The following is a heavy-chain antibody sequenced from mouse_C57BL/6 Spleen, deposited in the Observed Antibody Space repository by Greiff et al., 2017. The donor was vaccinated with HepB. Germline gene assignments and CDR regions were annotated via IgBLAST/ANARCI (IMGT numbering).Heavy chain of an antibody. D-gene: IGHD1-1*01. CDR1: GFTFSSYA. J-gene: IGHJ2*01. CDR2: ISDGGSYT. V-gene: IGHV5-4*01. Sequence: EVQLVESGGGLVKPGGSLKLSCAASGFTFSSYAMSWVRQTPEKRLEWVATISDGGSYTCYPDNVKGRFTISRDNAKNNLYLQMSHLKSEDTAMYYCARVGYYGSSRYFDYWGQGTTLTVSS. CDR3: ARVGYYGSSRYFDY.